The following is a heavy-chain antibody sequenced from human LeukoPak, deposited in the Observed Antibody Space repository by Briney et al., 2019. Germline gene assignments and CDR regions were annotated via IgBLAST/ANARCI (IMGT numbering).Heavy chain of an antibody. V-gene: IGHV3-43*01. Sequence: PGGSLRLSCAASGFTFDDYTMHWVRQAPGKGLEWVSLISWDGGSTYYADSVKGRFTISRHNSKNSLYLQMNSLRTEDTALYYCAKAGAVTTYAPPDYWGQGTLVTVSS. D-gene: IGHD4-17*01. CDR2: ISWDGGST. CDR3: AKAGAVTTYAPPDY. CDR1: GFTFDDYT. J-gene: IGHJ4*02.